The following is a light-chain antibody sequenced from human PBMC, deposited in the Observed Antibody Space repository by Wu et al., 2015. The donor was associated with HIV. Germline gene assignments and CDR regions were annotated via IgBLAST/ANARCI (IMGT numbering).Light chain of an antibody. CDR2: AAS. CDR3: QQSYNTPIT. V-gene: IGKV1-39*01. CDR1: QGISNF. Sequence: DIQLTQSPSSLSASVGDRVTITCRVSQGISNFLAWYQQKPGKPPKVLIYAASSLRGEVPSRFSGSGSGTDFTLTISSLQPEDFATYYCQQSYNTPITFGQGTRLEIK. J-gene: IGKJ5*01.